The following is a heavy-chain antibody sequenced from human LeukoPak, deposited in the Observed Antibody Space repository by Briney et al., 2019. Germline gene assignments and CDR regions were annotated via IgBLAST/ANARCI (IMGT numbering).Heavy chain of an antibody. CDR3: ASYSSGWLPRTLYYYYGMDV. CDR1: GGSISSSNW. D-gene: IGHD6-19*01. V-gene: IGHV4-4*02. J-gene: IGHJ6*02. CDR2: IYHSGST. Sequence: PSGTLSLTCAVSGGSISSSNWWSWVRQPPGKGLEWIGEIYHSGSTNYNPSLKSRVTISVDKSKNQFSLKLSSVSAADTAVYYCASYSSGWLPRTLYYYYGMDVWGQGTTVTVSS.